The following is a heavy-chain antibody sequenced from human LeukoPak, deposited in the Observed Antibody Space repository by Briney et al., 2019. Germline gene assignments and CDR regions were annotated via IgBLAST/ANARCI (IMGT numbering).Heavy chain of an antibody. CDR2: ISYSGAP. Sequence: SETLSLTCTVSAGPISSKFWSWIRQPPGKGLEWIGYISYSGAPRYNPSLKSRVTISADTSNIQFSQKLRSVTAADTAVYYCARVEWSSGPIDYWGQGTLVTVSS. J-gene: IGHJ4*02. CDR1: AGPISSKF. D-gene: IGHD3-3*01. V-gene: IGHV4-59*01. CDR3: ARVEWSSGPIDY.